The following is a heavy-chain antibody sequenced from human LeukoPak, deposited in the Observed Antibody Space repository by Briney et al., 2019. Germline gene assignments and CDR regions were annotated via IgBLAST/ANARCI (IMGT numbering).Heavy chain of an antibody. J-gene: IGHJ4*02. V-gene: IGHV4-61*02. D-gene: IGHD3-22*01. CDR2: IYTSGST. CDR3: ARGRDSRGYQFMGFDS. Sequence: SETLSLTCTVSGGSISSGSYYWSWIRQPAGKALEWIGRIYTSGSTNYNPSLKSQFTISVDTSKNQFSLKLSSATAADTAVYYCARGRDSRGYQFMGFDSWGQGTLVTVSS. CDR1: GGSISSGSYY.